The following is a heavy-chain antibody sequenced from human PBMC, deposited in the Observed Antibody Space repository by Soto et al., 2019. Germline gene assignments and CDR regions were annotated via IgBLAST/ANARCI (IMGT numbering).Heavy chain of an antibody. CDR2: ISGSGGST. D-gene: IGHD3-10*01. V-gene: IGHV3-23*01. J-gene: IGHJ6*02. Sequence: EVQLLESGGGLVQPGGSLRLSCAASGFTFSSYAMSWVRQAPGKGLEWVSAISGSGGSTYYADSVKGRFTISRDNSKNTLYLQMNSLRAEDTAVYYCAKLSGMVRGVMWEMDVWGQGTTVTVSS. CDR3: AKLSGMVRGVMWEMDV. CDR1: GFTFSSYA.